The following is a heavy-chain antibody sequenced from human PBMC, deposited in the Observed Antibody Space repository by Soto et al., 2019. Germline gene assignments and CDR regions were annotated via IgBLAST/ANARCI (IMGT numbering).Heavy chain of an antibody. J-gene: IGHJ6*03. CDR3: ARDGDACNYYYYMDV. Sequence: QVQLVQSGAEVKKPGASVKVSCKASGYTFTSYAMHWVRQAPGQRLEWMGWINAGNGNTKYSQKFQGRVTSTRDTSASTAYMELSSLRYEDTAVYYCARDGDACNYYYYMDVWGKGTTVTVSS. CDR1: GYTFTSYA. V-gene: IGHV1-3*01. D-gene: IGHD2-15*01. CDR2: INAGNGNT.